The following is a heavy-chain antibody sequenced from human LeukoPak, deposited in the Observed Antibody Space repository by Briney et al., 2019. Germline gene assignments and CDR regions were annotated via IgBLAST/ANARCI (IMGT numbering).Heavy chain of an antibody. J-gene: IGHJ4*02. Sequence: SVRVSCKASGGTFNSYAFSWVRQAPGQGLEWMGRIIPLLDITNYAQKFQGRVTMTRDTSTSTVYMELSSLRSEDTAVYYCARVSEDSSGYSPPDYWGQGTLVTVSS. V-gene: IGHV1-69*04. CDR2: IIPLLDIT. CDR3: ARVSEDSSGYSPPDY. CDR1: GGTFNSYA. D-gene: IGHD3-22*01.